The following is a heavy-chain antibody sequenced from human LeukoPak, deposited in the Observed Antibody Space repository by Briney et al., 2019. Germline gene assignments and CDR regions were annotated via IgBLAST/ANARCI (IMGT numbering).Heavy chain of an antibody. CDR3: ARVGSGSFDY. V-gene: IGHV4-59*01. CDR2: SYCSGST. Sequence: PSETLSLTCSVSGGSISTYYWSWIRQPPGKGLEWIGYSYCSGSTNSNPSLKSRVTISVDTSKNQFSLKLNSVTAADTAVYYCARVGSGSFDYWGQGTLVTVSS. CDR1: GGSISTYY. D-gene: IGHD6-19*01. J-gene: IGHJ4*02.